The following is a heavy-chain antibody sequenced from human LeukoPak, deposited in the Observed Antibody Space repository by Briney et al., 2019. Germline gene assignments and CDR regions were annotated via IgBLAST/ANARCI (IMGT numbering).Heavy chain of an antibody. D-gene: IGHD2-15*01. CDR1: GGSISSGGYY. J-gene: IGHJ6*02. CDR3: ARIAIGYCSGGSCYGMDV. V-gene: IGHV4-30-2*01. CDR2: IYHSGST. Sequence: SQTLSLTCTVSGGSISSGGYYWSWIRQPPGKGLEWIGYIYHSGSTYYNPSLKSRVTISVDRSKNQFSLKLSSVTAADTAVYYCARIAIGYCSGGSCYGMDVWGQGTTVTVSS.